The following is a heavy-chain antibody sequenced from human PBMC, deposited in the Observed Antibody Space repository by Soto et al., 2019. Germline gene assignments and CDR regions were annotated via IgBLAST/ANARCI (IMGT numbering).Heavy chain of an antibody. Sequence: EVQLLESAGGFVQPGESLRLSCAASGFTFSSYAMSWARQAPGKGLEWVSSIGVSSDAYYADSVKGRFTISRDNSRNTLYLQMNSLRAEDTALYYCAKNYFFDSWGQGTLVTVSS. J-gene: IGHJ4*02. V-gene: IGHV3-23*01. CDR3: AKNYFFDS. CDR1: GFTFSSYA. CDR2: IGVSSDA.